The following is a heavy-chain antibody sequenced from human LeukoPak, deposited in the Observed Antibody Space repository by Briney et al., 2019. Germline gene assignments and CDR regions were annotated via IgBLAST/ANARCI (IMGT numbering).Heavy chain of an antibody. J-gene: IGHJ3*02. CDR1: GFTSSGSD. D-gene: IGHD3-22*01. V-gene: IGHV3-73*01. Sequence: GGSLKLSCAASGFTSSGSDIHWVRQASGKGLEWVGHIRSKTNNYATADAASVKGRFTFSRDDSKNTAYIQMNSLKTEDTAVYYCTRHNYDRSGYGAFDIWGQGTMVTVSS. CDR3: TRHNYDRSGYGAFDI. CDR2: IRSKTNNYAT.